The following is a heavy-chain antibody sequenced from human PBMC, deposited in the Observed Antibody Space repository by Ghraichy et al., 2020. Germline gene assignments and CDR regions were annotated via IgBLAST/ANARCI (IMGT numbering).Heavy chain of an antibody. CDR1: GFTVNSNY. J-gene: IGHJ4*02. CDR3: AREPFDY. Sequence: GGSLRLSCAVSGFTVNSNYMSWVRQAPGKGLEWVAVIYSGDTTRYADFVKGRFTIFRDTSKNTVYLQMNSLGEEDTAGYYCAREPFDYWDQGTHLTVSS. V-gene: IGHV3-53*01. CDR2: IYSGDTT.